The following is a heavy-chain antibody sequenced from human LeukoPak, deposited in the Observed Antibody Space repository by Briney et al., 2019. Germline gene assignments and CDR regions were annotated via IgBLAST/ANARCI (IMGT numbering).Heavy chain of an antibody. CDR2: ISGSGDRT. D-gene: IGHD4-17*01. CDR1: GFTFSRYA. V-gene: IGHV3-23*01. Sequence: GRSLRLSCAASGFTFSRYAMRWVRQAPGKGLEWVSSISGSGDRTMYADSVKGRFTISRDNFKNTLYLQMNSLRAEDTALYHCAKDPNGDYIGAFDMWGQGVMVTVSS. CDR3: AKDPNGDYIGAFDM. J-gene: IGHJ3*02.